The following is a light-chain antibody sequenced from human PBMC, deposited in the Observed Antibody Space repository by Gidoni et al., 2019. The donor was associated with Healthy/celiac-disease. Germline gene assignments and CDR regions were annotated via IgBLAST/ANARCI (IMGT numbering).Light chain of an antibody. J-gene: IGLJ2*01. V-gene: IGLV2-14*03. CDR1: SSDVGGYNY. CDR2: DVS. Sequence: QSALTQPASVSGSPGQSITISCTGTSSDVGGYNYVSWYQQHPGKAPKLMIYDVSNRPSGVSNRFSGSKSGNTASLTISGLQAEDEADYYCSSSTSSSIVVVGGWTKLTVL. CDR3: SSSTSSSIVV.